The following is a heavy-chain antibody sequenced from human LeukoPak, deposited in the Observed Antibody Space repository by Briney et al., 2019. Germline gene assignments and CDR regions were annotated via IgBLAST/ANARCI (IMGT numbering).Heavy chain of an antibody. CDR2: IKHDGSEE. Sequence: GESLRLSCVASGLNISGQWLNWVRQAPGQGLEWVANIKHDGSEEYYVDSVKGRFTISRDDGRNSASLEMNSVRAEDTAVYYCGYTNNFYHWGQGTLVVVSS. CDR3: GYTNNFYH. CDR1: GLNISGQW. V-gene: IGHV3-7*01. J-gene: IGHJ4*02. D-gene: IGHD3-16*02.